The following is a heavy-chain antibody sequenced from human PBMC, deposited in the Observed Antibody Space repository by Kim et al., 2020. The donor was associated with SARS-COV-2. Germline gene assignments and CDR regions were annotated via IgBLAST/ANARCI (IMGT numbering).Heavy chain of an antibody. D-gene: IGHD3-22*01. CDR2: IYYSGST. J-gene: IGHJ4*02. Sequence: SETLSLTCTVSGGSISSYYWSWIRQPPGKGLEWIGYIYYSGSTNYNPSLKSRVTISVDTSKNQFSLKLSSVTAADTAVYYCARGGREPYYYEHWGQGTLVTVSS. V-gene: IGHV4-59*01. CDR3: ARGGREPYYYEH. CDR1: GGSISSYY.